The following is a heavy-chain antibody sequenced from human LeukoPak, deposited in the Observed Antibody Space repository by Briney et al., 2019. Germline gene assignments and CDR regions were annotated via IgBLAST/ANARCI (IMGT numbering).Heavy chain of an antibody. CDR2: ILYSGST. J-gene: IGHJ5*02. CDR3: ASAPVHNWFDP. V-gene: IGHV4-30-4*01. CDR1: GGSVSSGDYY. Sequence: SQTLSLTCTVSGGSVSSGDYYCSWIRQTPGKGLEWIGYILYSGSTYYNPSLKSRLTISVDTSKNQFSLKLSSVTAADTAVYYCASAPVHNWFDPWGQGTLVTVSS.